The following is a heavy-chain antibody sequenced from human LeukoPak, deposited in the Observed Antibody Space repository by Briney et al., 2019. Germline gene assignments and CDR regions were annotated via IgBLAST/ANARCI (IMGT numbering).Heavy chain of an antibody. CDR1: GASISSGGYY. Sequence: NPSETLSLTCTVSGASISSGGYYWSWIRQHPGKGLEWIGYISYSGSPYYNPSLKSRVTISVDTSRNQFSLKLSSVTAADTAVYYWARGPHCSSTSCYSEYFHHWGQGTLVTVSS. J-gene: IGHJ1*01. D-gene: IGHD2-2*01. CDR2: ISYSGSP. V-gene: IGHV4-31*03. CDR3: ARGPHCSSTSCYSEYFHH.